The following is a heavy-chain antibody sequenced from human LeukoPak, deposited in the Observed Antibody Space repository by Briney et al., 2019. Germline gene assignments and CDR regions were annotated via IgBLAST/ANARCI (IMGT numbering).Heavy chain of an antibody. CDR2: ISTTSTYI. V-gene: IGHV3-21*06. J-gene: IGHJ4*02. CDR3: ARAGTCSSTSCDGGIEY. CDR1: GFAFSSYN. D-gene: IGHD2-2*01. Sequence: GGSLRLSCAASGFAFSSYNMKWVRHAPGKGLEWVSFISTTSTYIYYADSVKGRFTVSRDNSKNLLYLQMVSLRVEDTAVYYCARAGTCSSTSCDGGIEYWGQGTLVTVSS.